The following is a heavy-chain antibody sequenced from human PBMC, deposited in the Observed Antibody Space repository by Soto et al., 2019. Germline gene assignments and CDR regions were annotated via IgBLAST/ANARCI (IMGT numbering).Heavy chain of an antibody. Sequence: QVQLVESGGGVVQPGRSLRLSCAASGFTFSSYAMHWVRQAPGKGLEWVAVISYDGSNKYYADSVKGRFTISRDNSKNTLYLQMNSLRAEDTAVYYCAKDGWTYCGGDCYPSGDFDYWGQGTLVTVSS. V-gene: IGHV3-30-3*01. CDR1: GFTFSSYA. D-gene: IGHD2-21*02. J-gene: IGHJ4*02. CDR2: ISYDGSNK. CDR3: AKDGWTYCGGDCYPSGDFDY.